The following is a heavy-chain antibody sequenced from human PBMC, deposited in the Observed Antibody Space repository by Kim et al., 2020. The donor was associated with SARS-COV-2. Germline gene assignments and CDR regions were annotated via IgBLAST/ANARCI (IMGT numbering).Heavy chain of an antibody. V-gene: IGHV3-49*03. J-gene: IGHJ4*02. CDR2: IRSKAYGGTT. Sequence: GGSLRLSCTASGFTFGDYAMSWFRQAPGKGLEWVGFIRSKAYGGTTEYAASVKGRFTISRDDSKSIAYLQMNSLKTEDTAVYYCTANYYDIAGYFDYWGQGTLVTVSS. CDR1: GFTFGDYA. D-gene: IGHD3-22*01. CDR3: TANYYDIAGYFDY.